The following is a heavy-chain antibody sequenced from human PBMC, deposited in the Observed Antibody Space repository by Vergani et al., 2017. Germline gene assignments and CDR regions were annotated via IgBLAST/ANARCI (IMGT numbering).Heavy chain of an antibody. CDR1: GGSISSGSYY. CDR3: ARGHRVTMVRGVINGRIDY. J-gene: IGHJ4*02. D-gene: IGHD3-10*01. V-gene: IGHV4-61*02. Sequence: QVQLQESGPGLVKPSQTLSLTCTVSGGSISSGSYYWIWIRQPAGKGLEWIGRIYTSGSTNYNPSLKCRVTISVDTSKNQFSLKLSSVTAADTAVYYCARGHRVTMVRGVINGRIDYWGQGTLVTVSS. CDR2: IYTSGST.